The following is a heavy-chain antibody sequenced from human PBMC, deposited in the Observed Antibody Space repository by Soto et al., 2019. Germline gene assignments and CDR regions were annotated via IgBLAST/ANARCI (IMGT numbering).Heavy chain of an antibody. D-gene: IGHD7-27*01. Sequence: EVQLVESGGGLVQPGGSLRLSCAASGFTFSNSWMSWVRQAPGKGLEWVADKNPVESEKYYVDSVKGRFTVSRDNAKNSLYLQMNSLRVEDTALYYCARDPAWGSLDYWGLGTLVTVSS. CDR1: GFTFSNSW. CDR3: ARDPAWGSLDY. J-gene: IGHJ4*02. V-gene: IGHV3-7*01. CDR2: KNPVESEK.